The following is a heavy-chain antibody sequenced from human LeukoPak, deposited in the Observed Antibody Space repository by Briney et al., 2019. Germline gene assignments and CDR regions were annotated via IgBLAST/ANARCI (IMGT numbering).Heavy chain of an antibody. V-gene: IGHV3-21*01. Sequence: GGSLRLSCAASGFTFSSYSMNWVRQAPGTGLEWVSSISSSSSYIYYAASVKGRFTISRDNAKNSLYLQMNSLRAEDTAVYYCARDCGGDCSPFDYWGQGTLVTVSS. CDR2: ISSSSSYI. CDR3: ARDCGGDCSPFDY. J-gene: IGHJ4*02. CDR1: GFTFSSYS. D-gene: IGHD2-21*02.